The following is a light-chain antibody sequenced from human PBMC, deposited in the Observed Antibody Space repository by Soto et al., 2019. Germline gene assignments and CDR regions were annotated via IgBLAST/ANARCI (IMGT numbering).Light chain of an antibody. CDR2: EVS. Sequence: QSVLTQPASVSGSPGQSITISCTGTSSDVGGYNYVSWYQQHPGKAPKLIIYEVSNRPSGVSNRFSGSKSGNTASLTISGLQAEDEAVYYCSSYTSRSTRVFGGGTQLTVL. CDR3: SSYTSRSTRV. V-gene: IGLV2-14*01. J-gene: IGLJ7*01. CDR1: SSDVGGYNY.